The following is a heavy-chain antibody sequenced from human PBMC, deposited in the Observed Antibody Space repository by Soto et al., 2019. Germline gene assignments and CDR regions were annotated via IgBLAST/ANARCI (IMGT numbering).Heavy chain of an antibody. Sequence: QVQLVESGGGVVQPGRSLRLSCSVSGFTFSSHAMHWVRQAPGKGLEWVALISSDGSNKYYADSVKGRFTTSRDNSKNPMYLLTNSLTVEAPSVYYCARHAACVLDCALRYWGPGALVTVSS. CDR1: GFTFSSHA. J-gene: IGHJ4*02. V-gene: IGHV3-30-3*01. CDR3: ARHAACVLDCALRY. CDR2: ISSDGSNK. D-gene: IGHD2-21*01.